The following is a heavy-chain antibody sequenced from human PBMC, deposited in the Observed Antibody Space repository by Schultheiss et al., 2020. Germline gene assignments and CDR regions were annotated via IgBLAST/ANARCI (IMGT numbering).Heavy chain of an antibody. J-gene: IGHJ6*02. CDR2: IGTAGDT. V-gene: IGHV3-13*04. CDR3: TTGLAVTRYYYGMDV. D-gene: IGHD2-21*02. CDR1: GFTFSSYD. Sequence: GGSLRLSCAASGFTFSSYDMHWVRQATGKGLEWVSAIGTAGDTYYPGSVKGRFTISRDNAKNSLYLQMNSLKTEDTAVYYCTTGLAVTRYYYGMDVWGQGTTVTVYS.